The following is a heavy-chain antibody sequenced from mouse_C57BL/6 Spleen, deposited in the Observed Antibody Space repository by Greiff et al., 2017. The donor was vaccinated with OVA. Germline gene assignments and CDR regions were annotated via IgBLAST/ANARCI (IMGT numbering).Heavy chain of an antibody. Sequence: EVMLVESGEGLVKPGGSLKLSCAASGFTFSSYAMSWVRQTPEKRLEWVAYISSGGDYIYYADTVKGRFTISRDNARNILYLQMSSLKSEDTAMYYCTRDVYSNFAMDYWGQGTSVTVSS. D-gene: IGHD2-5*01. J-gene: IGHJ4*01. CDR1: GFTFSSYA. V-gene: IGHV5-9-1*02. CDR2: ISSGGDYI. CDR3: TRDVYSNFAMDY.